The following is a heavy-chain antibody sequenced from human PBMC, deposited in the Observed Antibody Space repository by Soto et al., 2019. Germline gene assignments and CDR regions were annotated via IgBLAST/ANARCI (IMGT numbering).Heavy chain of an antibody. CDR3: ARVAYGDYDGGWSGEFDL. CDR2: MNPNRGNT. J-gene: IGHJ2*01. Sequence: QVQLVQSGAEVKKPGASVKVSCKDSGYTFTSYDINWVRQATGQGREWMGWMNPNRGNTGYAQKFQGRVTMTRNTSISTAYLELSSLRSEDTAVYYCARVAYGDYDGGWSGEFDLWGRGTLVTVSS. D-gene: IGHD3-16*01. V-gene: IGHV1-8*01. CDR1: GYTFTSYD.